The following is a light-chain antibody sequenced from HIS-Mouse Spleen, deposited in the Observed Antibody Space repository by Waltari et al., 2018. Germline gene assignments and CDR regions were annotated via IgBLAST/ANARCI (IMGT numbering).Light chain of an antibody. CDR1: SSDVGSYNR. CDR3: CLYTGSSTWV. Sequence: QSALTQPPSVSGSPGQSVTISCTGTSSDVGSYNRVSWYQQPPGTAPKLMIYEVSNRPSGVSDRFSGSKSGNTASLTISGLQAEDEADYYCCLYTGSSTWVFGGGTKLTVL. J-gene: IGLJ2*01. V-gene: IGLV2-18*01. CDR2: EVS.